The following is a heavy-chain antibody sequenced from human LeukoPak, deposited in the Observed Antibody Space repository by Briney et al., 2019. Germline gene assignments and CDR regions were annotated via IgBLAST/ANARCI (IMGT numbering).Heavy chain of an antibody. J-gene: IGHJ5*02. CDR2: ISTYNGDT. Sequence: ASVKVSCKASGYPFTTYGITWVRQAPGQGLEWMGWISTYNGDTNYAQKFQGRVTMTTDTSTSTAYIELRSLTSDDTAAYYYARDWWGYDVLTGDNWFDPWGQGTLVTVSS. V-gene: IGHV1-18*01. CDR3: ARDWWGYDVLTGDNWFDP. D-gene: IGHD3-9*01. CDR1: GYPFTTYG.